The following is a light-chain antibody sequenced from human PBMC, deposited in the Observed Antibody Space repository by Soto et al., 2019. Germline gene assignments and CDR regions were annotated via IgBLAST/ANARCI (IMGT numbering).Light chain of an antibody. V-gene: IGKV1-5*01. CDR3: QQDKSYST. Sequence: QMTQSPSTLSASKEDTVTITSRDSQSISSWLAWYQQKPGKAPKLLIYDASSLESGVPTRLSGGGSGTEFTLTINNLQPDDLATYICQQDKSYSTFGRGTKVDIK. CDR1: QSISSW. J-gene: IGKJ1*01. CDR2: DAS.